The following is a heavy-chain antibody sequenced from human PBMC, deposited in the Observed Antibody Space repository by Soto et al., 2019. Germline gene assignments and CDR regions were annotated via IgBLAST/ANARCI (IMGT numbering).Heavy chain of an antibody. CDR2: ISAYNGNT. V-gene: IGHV1-18*01. J-gene: IGHJ1*01. CDR3: ARGGGRIAAAGTFAY. D-gene: IGHD6-13*01. Sequence: GLEWMGWISAYNGNTNYAQKLQGRVTMTTDTSTSTAYMELRSLRSDDTAVFYCARGGGRIAAAGTFAYWGNGTPVTVFS.